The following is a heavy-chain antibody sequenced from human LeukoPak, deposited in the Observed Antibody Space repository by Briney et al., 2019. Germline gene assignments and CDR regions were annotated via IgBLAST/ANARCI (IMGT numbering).Heavy chain of an antibody. CDR3: ARQGDYGDNPFDY. D-gene: IGHD4-17*01. V-gene: IGHV4-39*01. J-gene: IGHJ4*02. CDR1: GGSISSRSYY. CDR2: MYYSGST. Sequence: SETLSLTCTVSGGSISSRSYYWGWIRQPPGKGLEWIGSMYYSGSTYYNPSLKSRVTISGDTSKNQFSLKLSSVTAADTAVYYCARQGDYGDNPFDYWGQGTLVTVSS.